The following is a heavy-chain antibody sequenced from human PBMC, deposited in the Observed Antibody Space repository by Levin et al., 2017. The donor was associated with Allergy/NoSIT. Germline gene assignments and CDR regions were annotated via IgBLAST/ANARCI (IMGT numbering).Heavy chain of an antibody. D-gene: IGHD3-10*01. J-gene: IGHJ6*02. V-gene: IGHV3-21*01. Sequence: GVSLRLSCVASGFTFSSYSMNWVRQAPGKGLEWVASISRVSSYLYYADSVKGRFTISRDNAKNSLYLQMNSLTPEDTAIYYCARDQVDYFGSGSAANGMDVWGQGTTVTVSS. CDR2: ISRVSSYL. CDR3: ARDQVDYFGSGSAANGMDV. CDR1: GFTFSSYS.